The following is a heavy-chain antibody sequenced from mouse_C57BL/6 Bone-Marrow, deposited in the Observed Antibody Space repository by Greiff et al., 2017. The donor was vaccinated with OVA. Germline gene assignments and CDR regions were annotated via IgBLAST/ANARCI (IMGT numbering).Heavy chain of an antibody. V-gene: IGHV5-6*02. J-gene: IGHJ2*01. CDR3: ARHNSNYPYYFDY. Sequence: DVKLVESGGDLVKPGGSLKLSCAASGFTFSSYGMSWVRQTPDKRLEWVATISSGGSYTYYPDSVKGRFTISRDNAKNTLYLQMSSLKSEDTAMYYCARHNSNYPYYFDYWGQGTTLTVSS. D-gene: IGHD2-5*01. CDR2: ISSGGSYT. CDR1: GFTFSSYG.